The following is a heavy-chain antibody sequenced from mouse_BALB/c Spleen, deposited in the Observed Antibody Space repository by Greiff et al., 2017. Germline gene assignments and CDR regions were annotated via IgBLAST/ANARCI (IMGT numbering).Heavy chain of an antibody. CDR1: GFNIKDTY. CDR2: IDPANGNT. J-gene: IGHJ3*01. Sequence: EVQLQQSGAELVKPGASVKLSCTASGFNIKDTYMHWVKQRPEQGLECIGRIDPANGNTKYDPKFQGKATITADTSSNTAYLQLSSLTSEDTAVYYCASPYYGSPFAYWGQGTLVTVSA. V-gene: IGHV14-3*02. CDR3: ASPYYGSPFAY. D-gene: IGHD1-1*01.